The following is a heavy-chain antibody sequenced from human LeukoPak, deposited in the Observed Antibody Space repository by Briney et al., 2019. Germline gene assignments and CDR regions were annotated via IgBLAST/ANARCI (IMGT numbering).Heavy chain of an antibody. Sequence: KPSETLSLTCAVYGGSFSGYYWSWIRQPPGKGLEWIGEINHSGSTNYNPSLKSRVTISVDTSKNQFSLKLSSVTAADTAVYYCARASGRRQLSDFDYWGQGTLVTVSS. D-gene: IGHD6-13*01. CDR2: INHSGST. CDR1: GGSFSGYY. J-gene: IGHJ4*02. CDR3: ARASGRRQLSDFDY. V-gene: IGHV4-34*01.